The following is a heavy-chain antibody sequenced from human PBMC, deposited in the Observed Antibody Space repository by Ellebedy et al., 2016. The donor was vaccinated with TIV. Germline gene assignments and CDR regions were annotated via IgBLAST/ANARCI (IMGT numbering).Heavy chain of an antibody. V-gene: IGHV3-23*01. Sequence: GESLKISCVVSGFTFSTYAMRSFRQAPGKGLEWVSALTTGGVTFYADSVKGRFTISRDNAKISLYLQMNSLTAEDTAVYYCASGAYDIWGQGTMVTVSS. J-gene: IGHJ3*02. CDR1: GFTFSTYA. CDR2: LTTGGVT. CDR3: ASGAYDI.